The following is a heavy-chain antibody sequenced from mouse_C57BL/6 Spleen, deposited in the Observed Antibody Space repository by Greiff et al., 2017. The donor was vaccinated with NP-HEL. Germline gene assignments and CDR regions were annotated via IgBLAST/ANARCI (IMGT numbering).Heavy chain of an antibody. Sequence: EVMLVESGGGLVKPGGSLKLSCAASGFTFSDYGMHWVRQAPEQGLEWVAYIRSGSSTIYYAETVKGRFTMSRDNAKNTLFLQLTSLRSEDTAMYYCARQRGMISRYFDVWGTGTTVTVSS. CDR3: ARQRGMISRYFDV. D-gene: IGHD2-4*01. J-gene: IGHJ1*03. CDR2: IRSGSSTI. CDR1: GFTFSDYG. V-gene: IGHV5-17*01.